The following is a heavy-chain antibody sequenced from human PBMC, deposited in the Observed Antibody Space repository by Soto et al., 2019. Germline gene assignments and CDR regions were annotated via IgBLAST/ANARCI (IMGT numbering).Heavy chain of an antibody. CDR2: IYYSGST. CDR3: ARLYTGYEAFDY. V-gene: IGHV4-30-4*01. J-gene: IGHJ4*02. Sequence: TLSLTGSVSGGSINSGDYYWSWIRQSPGKGLEWIGYIYYSGSTYYNPSLKSRSTISIDTSKNQFFLDVDSVTAADTAVYYCARLYTGYEAFDYWGQGTLVTVSS. D-gene: IGHD5-12*01. CDR1: GGSINSGDYY.